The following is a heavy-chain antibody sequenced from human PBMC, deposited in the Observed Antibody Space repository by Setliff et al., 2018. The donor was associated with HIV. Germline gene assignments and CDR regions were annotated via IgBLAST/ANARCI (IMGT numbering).Heavy chain of an antibody. CDR3: ARGAVVTNYFDY. CDR1: GYTFTNYY. Sequence: ASVKVSCKASGYTFTNYYMHWVRQAPGQGLEWMGWINPNSGGTNYAQKFQGRVTITTDESTSTAYMELSSLRSEDTAVYYCARGAVVTNYFDYWGQGTLVTVSS. J-gene: IGHJ4*02. CDR2: INPNSGGT. D-gene: IGHD2-15*01. V-gene: IGHV1-2*02.